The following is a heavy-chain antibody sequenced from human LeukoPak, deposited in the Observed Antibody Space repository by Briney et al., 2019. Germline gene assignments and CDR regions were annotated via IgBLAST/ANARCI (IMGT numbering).Heavy chain of an antibody. J-gene: IGHJ4*02. CDR1: GFTFSSYS. Sequence: PGGSLRLSCAASGFTFSSYSINWVRQAPGKVLEWVSSISSSSRYIHYADSVKGRFTISRDNAENSLYLQMNSLRAEDTAVYYCVRDLSPAPTTASRFDYWGQGTLVTVSS. V-gene: IGHV3-21*01. D-gene: IGHD2-2*01. CDR2: ISSSSRYI. CDR3: VRDLSPAPTTASRFDY.